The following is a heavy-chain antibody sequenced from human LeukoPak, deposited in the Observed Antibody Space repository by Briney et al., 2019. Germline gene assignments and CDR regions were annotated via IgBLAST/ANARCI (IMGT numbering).Heavy chain of an antibody. CDR2: ISWNSGSI. V-gene: IGHV3-9*01. Sequence: GGSLRLSCAASGFTFDDYAMHWVRQAPGKGLEWVSGISWNSGSIGYADSVKGRFAISRDNAKNSLYLQMNSLRAEDTALYYCARVSRGVIGANYYYGMDVWGQGTTVTVSS. CDR1: GFTFDDYA. J-gene: IGHJ6*02. CDR3: ARVSRGVIGANYYYGMDV. D-gene: IGHD3-10*01.